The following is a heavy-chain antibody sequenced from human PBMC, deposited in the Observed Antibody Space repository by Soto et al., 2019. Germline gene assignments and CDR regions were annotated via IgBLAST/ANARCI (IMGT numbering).Heavy chain of an antibody. J-gene: IGHJ6*02. CDR2: IYPGDSDT. CDR3: ARQGKYYDFWSGYPTYGMDV. D-gene: IGHD3-3*01. CDR1: GYSFTIYC. V-gene: IGHV5-51*01. Sequence: GESLKISCNGSGYSFTIYCIGWVLQMPGKGLDWMGIIYPGDSDTRYSPSFQGQVTISADKSISTAYLQWSSLKASDTAMYYCARQGKYYDFWSGYPTYGMDVWGQGTTVTVSS.